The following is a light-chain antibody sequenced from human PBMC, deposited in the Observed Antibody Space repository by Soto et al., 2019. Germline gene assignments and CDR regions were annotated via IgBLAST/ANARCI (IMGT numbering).Light chain of an antibody. Sequence: QSVLTQPPSASGTPGQRVTISCSGSSSKIGSNYEYWYQQLPGTDPKLHIYRNNQRPSGVPDRFSGSKAGTSASLAISGPRSEDEADYYCPAWDDSLSGVVFGGGTKLTVL. CDR3: PAWDDSLSGVV. J-gene: IGLJ2*01. CDR1: SSKIGSNY. V-gene: IGLV1-47*01. CDR2: RNN.